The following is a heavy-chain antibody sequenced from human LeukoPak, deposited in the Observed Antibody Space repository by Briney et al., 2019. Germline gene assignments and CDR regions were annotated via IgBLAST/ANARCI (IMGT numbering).Heavy chain of an antibody. Sequence: PSETLSLTCAVHGGSFSGYYWSWIRQPPGKGLEWIGEINHSGSTNYNPSLKSRVTISVDTSKNQFSLKLSSVTAADTAVYYCASGYCSSTSCTSVGWFDPWGQGTLVTVSS. CDR1: GGSFSGYY. D-gene: IGHD2-2*01. CDR3: ASGYCSSTSCTSVGWFDP. CDR2: INHSGST. V-gene: IGHV4-34*01. J-gene: IGHJ5*02.